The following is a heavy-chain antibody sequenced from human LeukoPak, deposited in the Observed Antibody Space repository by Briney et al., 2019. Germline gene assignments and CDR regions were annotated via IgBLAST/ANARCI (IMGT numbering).Heavy chain of an antibody. CDR3: AREVGRWELLHFDY. CDR2: ISSSSSTI. D-gene: IGHD1-26*01. J-gene: IGHJ4*02. CDR1: RFNFSSFS. V-gene: IGHV3-48*01. Sequence: GGSLRLSCAASRFNFSSFSMNWVRQAPGKGLEWVSYISSSSSTIYYADSVKGRFTISRDNAKNSLYLQMNSLRAEDTAVYYCAREVGRWELLHFDYWGQGTLVTVSS.